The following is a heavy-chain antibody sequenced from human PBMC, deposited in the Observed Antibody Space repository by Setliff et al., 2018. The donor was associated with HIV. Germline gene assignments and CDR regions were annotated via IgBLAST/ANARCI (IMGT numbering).Heavy chain of an antibody. CDR2: IIPIFGTA. J-gene: IGHJ4*02. D-gene: IGHD3-9*01. V-gene: IGHV1-69*13. Sequence: ASVKVSCKASGGTFSNYAISWVRQAPGQGLEWMGGIIPIFGTAHYAQRFQGRVTITADESTNTAYMELSSLISEDTALYYCAKGPPLVISLPAFWGQGTLVTGSS. CDR3: AKGPPLVISLPAF. CDR1: GGTFSNYA.